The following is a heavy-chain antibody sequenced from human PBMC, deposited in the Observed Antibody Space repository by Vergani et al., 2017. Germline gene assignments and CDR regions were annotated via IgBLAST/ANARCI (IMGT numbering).Heavy chain of an antibody. J-gene: IGHJ4*02. V-gene: IGHV3-23*01. D-gene: IGHD6-13*01. Sequence: EVQLLESGGGLVQPGGSLRLSCAASGFTFSSYAMSWVRQAPGKGLEWVSDISGSGGSTYYADSVKGRFTISRDNSKNTLYLQMNSLRAEDTAVYYCAKYLPPFGISAAGADYWGQGTLVTVSS. CDR2: ISGSGGST. CDR1: GFTFSSYA. CDR3: AKYLPPFGISAAGADY.